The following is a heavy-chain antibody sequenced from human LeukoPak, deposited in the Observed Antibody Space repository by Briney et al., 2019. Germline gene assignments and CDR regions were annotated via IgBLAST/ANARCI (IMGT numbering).Heavy chain of an antibody. V-gene: IGHV3-11*04. D-gene: IGHD5-18*01. J-gene: IGHJ3*02. Sequence: PGGSLRLSCAASGVTFSDYYMSWIRQAPGKGLEWVSYISSSGSTIYYADSVKGRFTISRDNAKNSLYLQMNSLRAEDTAVYHCARAHLRGYSYGYDAFDIWGQGTMVTVSS. CDR2: ISSSGSTI. CDR1: GVTFSDYY. CDR3: ARAHLRGYSYGYDAFDI.